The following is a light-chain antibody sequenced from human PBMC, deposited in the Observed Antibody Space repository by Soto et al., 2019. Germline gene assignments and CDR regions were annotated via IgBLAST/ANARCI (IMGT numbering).Light chain of an antibody. CDR3: VLYMGRGIWV. Sequence: QTVVTQEPSFSVSPGGTVTLTCGLNSGSVSANNYPSWYQQTPGQAPRTLIYSTNTRSSGVPDRFSGSILGNKAALTITGAQADDESDYYCVLYMGRGIWVFGGGTKVTVL. V-gene: IGLV8-61*01. CDR1: SGSVSANNY. J-gene: IGLJ3*02. CDR2: STN.